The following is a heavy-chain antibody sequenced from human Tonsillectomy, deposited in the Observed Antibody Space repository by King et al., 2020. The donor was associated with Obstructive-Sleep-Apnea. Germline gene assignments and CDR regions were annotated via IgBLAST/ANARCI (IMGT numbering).Heavy chain of an antibody. V-gene: IGHV4-34*01. J-gene: IGHJ4*02. Sequence: HVQLQQWGAGLLKPSETLSLTCAVYGGSFSGYYWSWIRQPPGKGLEWIGEINHSGSTNYNPSLKSRVTISIDTSKNQFSLKLSSVTAADTAVYYCARGASFVRGWYDYWGAATLVTVPS. CDR1: GGSFSGYY. D-gene: IGHD6-19*01. CDR3: ARGASFVRGWYDY. CDR2: INHSGST.